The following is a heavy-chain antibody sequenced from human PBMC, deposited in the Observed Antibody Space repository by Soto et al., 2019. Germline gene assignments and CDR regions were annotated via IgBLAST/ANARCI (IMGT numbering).Heavy chain of an antibody. V-gene: IGHV1-69*12. Sequence: QVQLVQSGAEVKKPGSSVKVSCKASGGTFSSYAISWVRQAPGQGLEWMGGIIPIFGTANYAQKFQGRVTITADESXXTXYXXLSGLRAEDTAVYYCARGPTVVVTARHDYYYGMDVWGQGTTVTVSS. D-gene: IGHD2-21*02. CDR1: GGTFSSYA. CDR2: IIPIFGTA. CDR3: ARGPTVVVTARHDYYYGMDV. J-gene: IGHJ6*02.